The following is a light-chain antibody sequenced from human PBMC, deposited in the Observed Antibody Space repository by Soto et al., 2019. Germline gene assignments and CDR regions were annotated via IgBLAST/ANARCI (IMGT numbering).Light chain of an antibody. CDR3: SSYGASSTL. Sequence: QSVLTQPASLSGSPGQSITISCTGSTSDIGGYNYVSWYQQHPGKAPKLLIYDVSYRPSGISDRFSGSKSGNTASLTISGLQPEDEADYYCSSYGASSTLFGGGTQLTVL. V-gene: IGLV2-14*03. CDR2: DVS. J-gene: IGLJ2*01. CDR1: TSDIGGYNY.